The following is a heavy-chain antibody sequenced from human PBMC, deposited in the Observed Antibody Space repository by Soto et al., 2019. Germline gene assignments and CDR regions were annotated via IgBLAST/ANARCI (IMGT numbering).Heavy chain of an antibody. D-gene: IGHD4-4*01. J-gene: IGHJ6*02. CDR2: IWYDGSNK. V-gene: IGHV3-33*01. Sequence: GGSLRLSCAASGFTFSSYGMHWVRQAPGKGLEWVAVIWYDGSNKYYADSVKGRFTISRDNSKNTLYLQMNSLRAEDTPVYYCARETTVTTYGMDVWGQGTTVTVSS. CDR3: ARETTVTTYGMDV. CDR1: GFTFSSYG.